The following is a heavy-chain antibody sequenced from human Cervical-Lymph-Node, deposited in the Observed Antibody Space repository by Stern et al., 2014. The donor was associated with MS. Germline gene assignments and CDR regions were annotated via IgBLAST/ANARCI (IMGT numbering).Heavy chain of an antibody. Sequence: VQLVQSGGGVVQPGRSLRLSCAASGFTFSSYGIHWVRQTPGQGLEWVAVIWYDGSNKYYADSVKGRFTISRDNSENTAYLQMNSLRVEDTAVYYCAKGDSSSPLEYWGQGTLVTVSS. CDR1: GFTFSSYG. CDR2: IWYDGSNK. J-gene: IGHJ4*02. CDR3: AKGDSSSPLEY. D-gene: IGHD6-6*01. V-gene: IGHV3-33*06.